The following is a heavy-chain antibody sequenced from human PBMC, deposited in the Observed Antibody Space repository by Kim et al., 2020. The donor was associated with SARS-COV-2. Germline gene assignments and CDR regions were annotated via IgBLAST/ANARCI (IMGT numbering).Heavy chain of an antibody. J-gene: IGHJ6*02. CDR3: ARETDNSGMDV. CDR1: GDSVSSNTAA. Sequence: SQTLSLTCAISGDSVSSNTAAWNWIRQSPLRGLEWLGRTYYRSKWYNDYAGSLKSRIAINPDTSKNRLSLQLSSMTPEDTAVYYCARETDNSGMDVWGQGTTVSVS. V-gene: IGHV6-1*01. CDR2: TYYRSKWYN.